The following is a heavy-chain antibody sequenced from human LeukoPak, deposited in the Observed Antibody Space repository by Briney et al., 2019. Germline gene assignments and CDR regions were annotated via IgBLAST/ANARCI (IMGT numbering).Heavy chain of an antibody. D-gene: IGHD3-10*01. J-gene: IGHJ4*02. Sequence: GGSLRLSCAASGFAFNSHSMNWVRQAPGKGLEWISYISSTSSTIYYADFVRGRLTISRDNAKNSLYLQMNSLRAEDTAVYYCAREPYYYTSGSRHFDYWGQGTLVTVSS. CDR2: ISSTSSTI. CDR3: AREPYYYTSGSRHFDY. V-gene: IGHV3-48*01. CDR1: GFAFNSHS.